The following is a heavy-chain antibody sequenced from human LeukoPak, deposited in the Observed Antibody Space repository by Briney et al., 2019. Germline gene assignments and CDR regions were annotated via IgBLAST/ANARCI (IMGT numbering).Heavy chain of an antibody. D-gene: IGHD6-13*01. V-gene: IGHV1-2*04. J-gene: IGHJ2*01. CDR3: ARVVAAAGTDWYFDL. Sequence: GASVKVSCKASGYTFTGYYMHWVRQAPGQGLEWMGWINPNSGGTNYAQKFQGWVTMTRDMSISTAYMELSRLRSDDTAVYYCARVVAAAGTDWYFDLWGRGTLVTVSS. CDR1: GYTFTGYY. CDR2: INPNSGGT.